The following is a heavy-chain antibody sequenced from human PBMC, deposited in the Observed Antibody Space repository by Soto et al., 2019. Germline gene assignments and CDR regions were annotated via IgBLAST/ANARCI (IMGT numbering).Heavy chain of an antibody. Sequence: QVQLQQWGAGLLKPSETLSLTCAVYGGSFSGYYWSWIRQPPGKGLEWIGEINHSGSTNYNPSLKSRVTISVDTSKNQFSLKLSSVTAADTAVYYCARGDVVVPAASHDAFDIWGQGTMVTVSS. CDR3: ARGDVVVPAASHDAFDI. D-gene: IGHD2-2*01. CDR2: INHSGST. J-gene: IGHJ3*02. CDR1: GGSFSGYY. V-gene: IGHV4-34*01.